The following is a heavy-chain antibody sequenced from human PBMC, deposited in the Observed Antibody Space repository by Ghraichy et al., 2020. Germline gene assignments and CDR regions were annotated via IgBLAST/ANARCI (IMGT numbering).Heavy chain of an antibody. V-gene: IGHV3-30*18. D-gene: IGHD3-3*01. CDR3: AKDQRYYDFWSGYYYYYYGMDV. CDR1: GFTFSSYG. J-gene: IGHJ6*02. CDR2: ISYDGSNK. Sequence: GGSLRLSCAASGFTFSSYGMHWVRQAPGKGLEWVAVISYDGSNKYYADSVKGRFTISRDNSKNTLYLQMNSLRAEDTAVYYCAKDQRYYDFWSGYYYYYYGMDVWGQGTTVTVSS.